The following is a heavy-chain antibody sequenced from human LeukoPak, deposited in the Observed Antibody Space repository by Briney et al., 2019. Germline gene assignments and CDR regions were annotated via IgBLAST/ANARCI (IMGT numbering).Heavy chain of an antibody. CDR2: ISSGSSTI. CDR1: GFTFSSYG. J-gene: IGHJ3*02. V-gene: IGHV3-48*04. D-gene: IGHD3-22*01. CDR3: ARVVRYSGYHGAFDI. Sequence: GGSLRLSCAASGFTFSSYGMHWVRQAPGKGLEWVSYISSGSSTIYYADSVKGRFTISRDNAKNSLYLQMNSLRAEDTAVYYCARVVRYSGYHGAFDIWGQGTMVTVSS.